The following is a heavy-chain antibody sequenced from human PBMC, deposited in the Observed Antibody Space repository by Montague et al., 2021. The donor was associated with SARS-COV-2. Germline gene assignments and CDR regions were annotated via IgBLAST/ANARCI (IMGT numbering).Heavy chain of an antibody. V-gene: IGHV4-34*01. D-gene: IGHD1-26*01. Sequence: SETLSLTCAVYGGSFSGVFYTWVRQTPGKGLEWIVEVSHRGDTDYNPSLKSRVTISVDTSSNQISLILNSITAADTAVYYCARGTEVAWEVLYSWGQGTPVTVSS. J-gene: IGHJ4*02. CDR2: VSHRGDT. CDR3: ARGTEVAWEVLYS. CDR1: GGSFSGVF.